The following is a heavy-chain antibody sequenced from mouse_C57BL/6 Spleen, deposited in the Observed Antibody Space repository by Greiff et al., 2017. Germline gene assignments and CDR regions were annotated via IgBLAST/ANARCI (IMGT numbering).Heavy chain of an antibody. J-gene: IGHJ2*01. V-gene: IGHV1-80*01. D-gene: IGHD4-1*01. CDR3: ARITGTWYYFDY. CDR1: GYAFSSYW. Sequence: QVQLKESGAELVKPGASVKISCKASGYAFSSYWMNWVKQRPGKGLEWIGQIYPGDGDTNYNGKFKGKATLTADKSSSTAYMQLSSLTSEDSAVYFCARITGTWYYFDYWGQGTTLTVSS. CDR2: IYPGDGDT.